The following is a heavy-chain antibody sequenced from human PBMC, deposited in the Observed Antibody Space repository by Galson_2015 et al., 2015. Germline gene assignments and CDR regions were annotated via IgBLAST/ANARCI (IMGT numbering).Heavy chain of an antibody. Sequence: SLIFSFYLSSFLFITSLLLFLVVSPGKGLEWVSSISSSGGHIYYADSVKGRFTISRDNAKNSLYLQMNSLRAEDTAVYYCARDGDKYGFDFRGQG. CDR2: ISSSGGHI. CDR3: ARDGDKYGFDF. D-gene: IGHD2-2*01. V-gene: IGHV3-21*01. CDR1: SFLFITSL. J-gene: IGHJ4*02.